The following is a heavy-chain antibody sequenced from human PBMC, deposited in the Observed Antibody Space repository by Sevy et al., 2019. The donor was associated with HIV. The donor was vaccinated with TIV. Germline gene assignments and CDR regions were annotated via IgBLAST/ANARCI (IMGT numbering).Heavy chain of an antibody. V-gene: IGHV4-59*01. CDR1: DGSISSYY. CDR2: IFYSGST. D-gene: IGHD3-10*01. Sequence: SETLSLTCTVSDGSISSYYWSWIRQPPGKGLEWIGYIFYSGSTNYNPSLKSRVTISVDTSKNQFSLKLSSVTAADTAVYYCARTYGSGSWPFDYWGQGTLVTVSS. J-gene: IGHJ4*02. CDR3: ARTYGSGSWPFDY.